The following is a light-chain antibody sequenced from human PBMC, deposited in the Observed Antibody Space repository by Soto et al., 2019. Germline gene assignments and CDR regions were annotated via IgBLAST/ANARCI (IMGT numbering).Light chain of an antibody. V-gene: IGKV1-5*01. CDR2: DAS. Sequence: DIQVTPSPATLSSSVGDRVIITCRASQSISSWLAWYRQKPGKAPKLLIYDASSLESGVPSRFSGSGSGTEFTLTISSLQPDDFATYYCQQYNSYSWTFGQGTKVDIK. CDR3: QQYNSYSWT. J-gene: IGKJ1*01. CDR1: QSISSW.